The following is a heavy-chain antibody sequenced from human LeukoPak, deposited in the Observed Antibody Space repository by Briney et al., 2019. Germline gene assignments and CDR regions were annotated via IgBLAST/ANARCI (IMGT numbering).Heavy chain of an antibody. D-gene: IGHD6-6*01. CDR1: GYTFTSYG. V-gene: IGHV1-18*01. CDR3: AREFYSSSGNWFDP. J-gene: IGHJ5*02. Sequence: ASVKVSCKASGYTFTSYGISWVRQAPGQGLEWMGWISAYNGNTNYAQKFQGRVTMTRDTSISTAYMELSRLRSDDTAVYYCAREFYSSSGNWFDPWGQGTLVTVSS. CDR2: ISAYNGNT.